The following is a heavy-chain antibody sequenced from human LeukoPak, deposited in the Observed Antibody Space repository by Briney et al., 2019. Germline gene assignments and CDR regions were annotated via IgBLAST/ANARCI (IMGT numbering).Heavy chain of an antibody. V-gene: IGHV3-30*02. CDR2: IRYDGSNK. CDR3: AKDSSYYGSGSAPHFDY. CDR1: GFTFSSYA. J-gene: IGHJ4*02. D-gene: IGHD3-10*01. Sequence: GGSLRLSCAAAGFTFSSYAMSWVRQAPGKGLEWVAFIRYDGSNKYYADSVKGRFTISRDNSKNTLYLQMNSLRAEDTAVYYCAKDSSYYGSGSAPHFDYWGQGTLVTVSS.